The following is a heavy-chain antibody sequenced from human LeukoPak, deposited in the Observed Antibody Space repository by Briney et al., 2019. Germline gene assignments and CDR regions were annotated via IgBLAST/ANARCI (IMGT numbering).Heavy chain of an antibody. CDR3: ARDHSIDDKSWWLDP. V-gene: IGHV1-46*01. CDR2: INPTGDYT. J-gene: IGHJ5*02. D-gene: IGHD1-1*01. CDR1: GYTFTRNW. Sequence: ASGKVSCKTPGYTFTRNWMHRIRLRPGQGLEWKGVINPTGDYTMYAQKFQGRVIVTRDMSSNTDYMELGSLRSDDTAVYYCARDHSIDDKSWWLDPWGQGTLVTVS.